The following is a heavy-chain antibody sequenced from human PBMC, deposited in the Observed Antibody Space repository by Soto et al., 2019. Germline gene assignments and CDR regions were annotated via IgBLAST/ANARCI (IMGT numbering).Heavy chain of an antibody. CDR3: ATLGYCSGGSCYSRLPSN. D-gene: IGHD2-15*01. J-gene: IGHJ4*01. Sequence: SETLSLTCTVSGGSISSYYGSWIRQPPGKGLEWIGYIYYSGSTNYNPSLKSRVTISVDTSKNQFSLKLSSVTAADTAVYYCATLGYCSGGSCYSRLPSNWGHRTLVTVSS. V-gene: IGHV4-59*01. CDR2: IYYSGST. CDR1: GGSISSYY.